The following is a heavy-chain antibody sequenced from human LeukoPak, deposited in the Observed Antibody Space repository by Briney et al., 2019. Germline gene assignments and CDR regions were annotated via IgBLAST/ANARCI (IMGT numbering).Heavy chain of an antibody. V-gene: IGHV4-59*08. Sequence: SETLALTCTVSGGSIGSYYWNWIRQPPGKGLEWIGYISYPGSTNYNPSLKSRVTISVDTSKNQFSLKLTSLTAADTAVYYCARLLISTSCPGDYWGQGTLVTVSS. J-gene: IGHJ4*02. D-gene: IGHD2-2*01. CDR2: ISYPGST. CDR3: ARLLISTSCPGDY. CDR1: GGSIGSYY.